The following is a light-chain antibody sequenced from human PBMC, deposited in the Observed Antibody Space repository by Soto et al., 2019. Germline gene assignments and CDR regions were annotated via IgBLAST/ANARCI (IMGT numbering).Light chain of an antibody. CDR2: GAS. Sequence: EIVMMQSPATLSVSPGERDTLSCRASQSVSSNLAWYQQKPGQAPRLLIYGASTRATGIAARFSGSGSGTEFTLTISSLQSEDFAVYYCQQYNNWPRTFGQGTKV. J-gene: IGKJ1*01. CDR1: QSVSSN. V-gene: IGKV3-15*01. CDR3: QQYNNWPRT.